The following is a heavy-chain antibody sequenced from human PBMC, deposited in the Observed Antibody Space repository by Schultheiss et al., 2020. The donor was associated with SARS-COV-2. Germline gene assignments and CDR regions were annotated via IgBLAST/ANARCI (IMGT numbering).Heavy chain of an antibody. CDR3: AREFTTVTKDNYYYYMDV. V-gene: IGHV1-18*01. CDR1: GYTFTSYG. J-gene: IGHJ6*03. Sequence: ASVKVSCKASGYTFTSYGISWVRQAPGQGLEWMGWISAYNGNTNYAQKFQGRVTITADKSTSTAYMELSSLRSEDTAVYYCAREFTTVTKDNYYYYMDVWGKGTTVTVSS. CDR2: ISAYNGNT. D-gene: IGHD4-11*01.